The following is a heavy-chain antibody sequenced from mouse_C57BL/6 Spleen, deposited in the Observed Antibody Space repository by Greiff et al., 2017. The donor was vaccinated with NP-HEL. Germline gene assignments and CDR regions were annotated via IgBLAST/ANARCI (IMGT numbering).Heavy chain of an antibody. CDR3: ARALLYGSSRAWFAY. CDR1: GYTFTSYW. CDR2: IDPSDSYT. D-gene: IGHD1-1*01. V-gene: IGHV1-59*01. J-gene: IGHJ3*01. Sequence: VQLQQSGAELVRPGTSVKLSCKASGYTFTSYWMHWVKQRPGQGLEWIGVIDPSDSYTNYNQKFKGKATLTVDTSSSTAYMQLSSLTSEDSAVCYWARALLYGSSRAWFAYWGQGTLVTVSA.